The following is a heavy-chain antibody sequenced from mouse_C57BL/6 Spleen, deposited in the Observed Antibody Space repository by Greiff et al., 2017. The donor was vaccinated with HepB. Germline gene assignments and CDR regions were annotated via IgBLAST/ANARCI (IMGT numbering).Heavy chain of an antibody. Sequence: DVKLVDSGGGLVKPGGSLKLSCAASGFTFSSYTMSWVRQTPEKRLEWVATISGGGGNTYYPDSVKGRFTISRDNAKNTLYLQMSSLRSEDTALYYCARHLRGAMDYWGQGTSVTVSS. CDR2: ISGGGGNT. CDR1: GFTFSSYT. CDR3: ARHLRGAMDY. J-gene: IGHJ4*01. V-gene: IGHV5-9*01. D-gene: IGHD2-12*01.